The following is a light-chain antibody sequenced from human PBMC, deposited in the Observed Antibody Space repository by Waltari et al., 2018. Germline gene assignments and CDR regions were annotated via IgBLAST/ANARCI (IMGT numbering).Light chain of an antibody. CDR1: RSDVGVYGF. Sequence: QSALTQPRSVSGSAAQSVTLSCSGSRSDVGVYGFPSRYQHHPDKAPKLILSDVTKRPSGVPDRFSGSKSGNTASLTISGLQADDEADYYCSSYTPTSFWVFGGGTKLTVL. CDR2: DVT. V-gene: IGLV2-11*01. J-gene: IGLJ3*02. CDR3: SSYTPTSFWV.